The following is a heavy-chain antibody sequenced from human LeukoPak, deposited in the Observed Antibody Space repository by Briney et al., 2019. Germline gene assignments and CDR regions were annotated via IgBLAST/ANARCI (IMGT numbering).Heavy chain of an antibody. Sequence: SEKVSCKASGFTFTSSVMQWVRQARGQRREWIGWSVVRSGNTNYAQKFQERVTITRDMSTSTAYMELSSLRSEDTAVYYCAAGYYDYVWGSYREYYFDYWGQGTLVTVSS. D-gene: IGHD3-16*02. V-gene: IGHV1-58*02. CDR2: SVVRSGNT. J-gene: IGHJ4*02. CDR3: AAGYYDYVWGSYREYYFDY. CDR1: GFTFTSSV.